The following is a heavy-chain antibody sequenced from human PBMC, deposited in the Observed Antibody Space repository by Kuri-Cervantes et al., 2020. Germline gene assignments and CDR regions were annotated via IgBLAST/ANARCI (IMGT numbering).Heavy chain of an antibody. V-gene: IGHV4-39*07. CDR1: GGSISSSSYY. CDR3: ARRKAAAGKGVDY. CDR2: IYTSGST. Sequence: GSLRLSCTVSGGSISSSSYYWGWIRQPPGKGLEWIGRIYTSGSTNYNPSLKSRVTISVDTSKNQFSLKLSSVTAADTAVYYCARRKAAAGKGVDYWGQGTLVTVSS. J-gene: IGHJ4*02. D-gene: IGHD6-13*01.